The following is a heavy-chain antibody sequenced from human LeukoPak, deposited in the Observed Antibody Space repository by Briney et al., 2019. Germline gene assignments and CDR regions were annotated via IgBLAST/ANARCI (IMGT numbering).Heavy chain of an antibody. CDR3: ARHSSPVDWFDP. V-gene: IGHV4-59*01. CDR1: GASISSYY. D-gene: IGHD6-13*01. J-gene: IGHJ5*02. Sequence: KPSETLSLTCTVSGASISSYYWSWIRQPPGKRLEWIGYIYYSGNTKYNPSLKSRVTISVDTSKNQFSLKLSSLTAADTAVYYCARHSSPVDWFDPWGQGALVTVSS. CDR2: IYYSGNT.